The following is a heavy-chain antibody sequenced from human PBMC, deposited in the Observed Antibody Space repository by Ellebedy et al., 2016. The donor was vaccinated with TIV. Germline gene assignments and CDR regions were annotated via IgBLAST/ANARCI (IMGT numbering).Heavy chain of an antibody. CDR3: ATHSSGWLDFDY. Sequence: GESLKISCVASGFSVSSDYMSWVRQAPGKGLEWVSATYSAGSAYYIDSVKGRFTISRDNSKNTLYLQMNSLRAEDTAVYYCATHSSGWLDFDYWGQGTLVTVSS. CDR1: GFSVSSDY. V-gene: IGHV3-66*01. CDR2: TYSAGSA. D-gene: IGHD6-19*01. J-gene: IGHJ4*02.